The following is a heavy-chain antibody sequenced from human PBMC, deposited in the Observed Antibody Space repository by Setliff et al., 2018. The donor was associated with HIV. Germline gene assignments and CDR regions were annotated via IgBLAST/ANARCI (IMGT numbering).Heavy chain of an antibody. D-gene: IGHD5-12*01. CDR2: INYRGVT. V-gene: IGHV4-59*01. CDR1: GGSNSTYD. CDR3: ARDSNPAGSPGYEYARRGAFDL. Sequence: KTSETLSFTCTASGGSNSTYDWNWNRQTPGTGLEWLGDINYRGVTYYNPALKSRVTFSLNTSKNQFPLTLTSVTAADTAVYYWARDSNPAGSPGYEYARRGAFDLWGPGTPVTVSS. J-gene: IGHJ3*01.